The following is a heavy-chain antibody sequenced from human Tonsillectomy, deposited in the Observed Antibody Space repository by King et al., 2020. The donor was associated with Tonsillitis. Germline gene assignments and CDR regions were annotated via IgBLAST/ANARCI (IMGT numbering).Heavy chain of an antibody. CDR1: GGSIGSYY. D-gene: IGHD3-10*01. Sequence: VQLQESGPGRVKPSETLSLTCSVSGGSIGSYYWSWIRQPPGKGLEWIAYVSYSGTTNYNPSLRSRATISVDTSNRQFSLKLGSVTAADTAVYYCARGRPSKLWFYFDYWGQGSPVTVSS. V-gene: IGHV4-59*01. CDR3: ARGRPSKLWFYFDY. J-gene: IGHJ4*02. CDR2: VSYSGTT.